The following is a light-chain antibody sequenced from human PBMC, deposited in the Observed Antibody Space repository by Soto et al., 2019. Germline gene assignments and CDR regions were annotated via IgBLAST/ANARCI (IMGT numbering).Light chain of an antibody. CDR3: CSYGGSGPV. CDR2: EVS. V-gene: IGLV2-23*02. J-gene: IGLJ1*01. CDR1: SSDVGSYNL. Sequence: QSVLTQPASVSGSPGQSITISCTGTSSDVGSYNLVSWYQQNPGKAPKLLIYEVSKRPSGVSNRFSGSKSGNTASLTISGLQAEDEVDYYCCSYGGSGPVFGTGTKVTVL.